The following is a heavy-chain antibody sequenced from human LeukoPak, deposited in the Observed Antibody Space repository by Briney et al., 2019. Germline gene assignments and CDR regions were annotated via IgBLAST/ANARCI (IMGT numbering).Heavy chain of an antibody. Sequence: GGSLRLSCAASGFTFSSYAMSWVRQAPGKGLEWVSAISGSGGSTYYADSVKGRFTISRDNSKNTLYLQMNSLRAEDTAVYYCATQPDFWSGYSDDYWGQGNLVTDSS. V-gene: IGHV3-23*01. CDR2: ISGSGGST. J-gene: IGHJ4*02. CDR3: ATQPDFWSGYSDDY. D-gene: IGHD3-3*01. CDR1: GFTFSSYA.